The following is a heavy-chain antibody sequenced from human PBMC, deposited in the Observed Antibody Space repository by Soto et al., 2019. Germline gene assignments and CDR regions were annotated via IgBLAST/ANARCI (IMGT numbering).Heavy chain of an antibody. D-gene: IGHD6-6*01. CDR2: ISGSDDST. CDR1: GFTFSSYG. CDR3: AKRSSSSTFDY. V-gene: IGHV3-23*01. J-gene: IGHJ4*02. Sequence: EVQLLESGGGLVQPGESLRLSCAASGFTFSSYGMSWVRQAPGKGLEWVSVISGSDDSTYYADSVKGRFTISRDNSKNTLYLQMNSLRAEDTAGYYCAKRSSSSTFDYWGQGTLVTVSS.